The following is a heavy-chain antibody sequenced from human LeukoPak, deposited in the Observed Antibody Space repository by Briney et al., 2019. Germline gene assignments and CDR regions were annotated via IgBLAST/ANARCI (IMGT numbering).Heavy chain of an antibody. CDR3: AKLGPGDGSGSYYLYYFDY. J-gene: IGHJ4*02. Sequence: GGSLRLSCAASGFTFSSYAMSWVRQAPGKGLEWVSAISGSGGSTYYADSVKGRFTISRDNSKNTLYPQMNSLRAEDTAVYYCAKLGPGDGSGSYYLYYFDYWGQGTLVTVSS. CDR1: GFTFSSYA. CDR2: ISGSGGST. D-gene: IGHD3-10*01. V-gene: IGHV3-23*01.